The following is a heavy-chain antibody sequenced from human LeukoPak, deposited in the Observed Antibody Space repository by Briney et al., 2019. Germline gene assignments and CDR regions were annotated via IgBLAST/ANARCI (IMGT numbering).Heavy chain of an antibody. CDR2: IRYDGSNK. CDR1: GFTFSSYG. Sequence: GGSLRLSCAASGFTFSSYGMHWVRQAPGKGLEWVAFIRYDGSNKYYADSVKGRFTISRDNSKNTLYLQMNSLRAEDTAVYYCAKEDEDIVLMVYASWGQGTLVTVSS. CDR3: AKEDEDIVLMVYAS. D-gene: IGHD2-8*01. J-gene: IGHJ5*02. V-gene: IGHV3-30*02.